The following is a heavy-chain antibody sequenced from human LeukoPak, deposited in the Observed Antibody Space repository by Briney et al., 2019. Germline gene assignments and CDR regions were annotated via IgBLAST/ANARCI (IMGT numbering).Heavy chain of an antibody. V-gene: IGHV3-23*01. J-gene: IGHJ4*02. D-gene: IGHD1-26*01. CDR2: ISGSGDST. Sequence: GGSLRLSCAASGFTFSSYAMSWVRQAPGKGLEWVSGISGSGDSTYYADAVKGRITISRDNSKNTLYLQVNSLRAEDTAVYYCEKDLGSGSGTYYYFDYWGQGTLVTVSS. CDR1: GFTFSSYA. CDR3: EKDLGSGSGTYYYFDY.